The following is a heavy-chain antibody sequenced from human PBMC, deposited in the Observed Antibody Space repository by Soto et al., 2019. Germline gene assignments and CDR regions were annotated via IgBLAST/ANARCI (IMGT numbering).Heavy chain of an antibody. D-gene: IGHD3-3*01. V-gene: IGHV4-34*01. CDR2: INHSGST. CDR1: GGSFSCYY. Sequence: SETLSLTCAVYGGSFSCYYWSWIRQPPGKGLEWIGEINHSGSTNYNPSLKSRVTISVDTSKNQFSLKLSSVTAADTAVYYCARGRERITIFGVRTKDYYYGMDVWGQGTTVTVSS. CDR3: ARGRERITIFGVRTKDYYYGMDV. J-gene: IGHJ6*02.